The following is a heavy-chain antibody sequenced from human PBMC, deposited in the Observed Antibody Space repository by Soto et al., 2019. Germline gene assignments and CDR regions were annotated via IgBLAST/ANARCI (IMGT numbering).Heavy chain of an antibody. D-gene: IGHD6-19*01. J-gene: IGHJ4*02. CDR3: ASLSYSSGWSDY. CDR1: GFTFSSHA. V-gene: IGHV3-23*01. Sequence: GGSLRLSCAASGFTFSSHAMSWVRQAPGKGLEWVSTISSGGGNTYYADSVKGRFTISRDNSKNTLYLQMNSLRVEDTAVYYCASLSYSSGWSDYWGQGTLVTVSS. CDR2: ISSGGGNT.